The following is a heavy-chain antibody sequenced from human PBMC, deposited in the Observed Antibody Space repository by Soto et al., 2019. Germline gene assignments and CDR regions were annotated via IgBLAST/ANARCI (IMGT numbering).Heavy chain of an antibody. J-gene: IGHJ6*02. CDR2: ISYESSNK. CDR1: GFTFTRSA. CDR3: ATTSGERTYYNYGLDV. D-gene: IGHD2-15*01. V-gene: IGHV3-30*01. Sequence: GGSLRLSCTASGFTFTRSAMHWVRQAPGKGLEWVTVISYESSNKYYADSVKGRFTISRDNSNNMLYLQMNSLRVEDTAVYYCATTSGERTYYNYGLDVWGQGTTVTVS.